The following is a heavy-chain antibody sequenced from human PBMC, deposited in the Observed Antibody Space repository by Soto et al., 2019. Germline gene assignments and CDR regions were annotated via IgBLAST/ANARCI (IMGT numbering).Heavy chain of an antibody. J-gene: IGHJ4*02. Sequence: EVQLVESGGGLVQPGGSLRLSCAASGFTFSSYWMHWVRQAPGKGLVWVSHINSDGSSTTYADSVKGRFTISRDNAKNTLFLQMNSLRAEDTAVYYCARPQYDSSGTPFDYWGQGTLVTVSS. D-gene: IGHD3-22*01. CDR3: ARPQYDSSGTPFDY. V-gene: IGHV3-74*01. CDR1: GFTFSSYW. CDR2: INSDGSST.